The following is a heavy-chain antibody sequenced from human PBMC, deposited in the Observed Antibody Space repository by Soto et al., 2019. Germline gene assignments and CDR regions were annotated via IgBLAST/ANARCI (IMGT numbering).Heavy chain of an antibody. Sequence: QVQLVESGGGLVKPGGSLRLSCAASGFTFSDYYMSWIRQAPGKGLEWVSYISSSSSYTNYADSVKGRFTISRDNAKNSLYRQMNSLRAEDTALYYCARYMVRGCAYWGQGTLVPVSS. CDR3: ARYMVRGCAY. J-gene: IGHJ4*02. CDR1: GFTFSDYY. D-gene: IGHD3-10*01. CDR2: ISSSSSYT. V-gene: IGHV3-11*05.